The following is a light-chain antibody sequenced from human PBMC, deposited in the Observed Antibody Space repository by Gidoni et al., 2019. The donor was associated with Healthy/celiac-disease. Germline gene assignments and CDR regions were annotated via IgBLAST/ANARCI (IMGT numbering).Light chain of an antibody. V-gene: IGKV3-15*01. J-gene: IGKJ2*01. CDR3: QQYNTWLYT. CDR1: QSVSSN. CDR2: GAS. Sequence: EIVMTQSPATLSVSPGERATLSCSASQSVSSNLAWYQQKPGQATRLLIYGASTRATGIPAWFSGSASGTEFPLTISSLQSEDFAVYYCQQYNTWLYTFGHGTKLDIK.